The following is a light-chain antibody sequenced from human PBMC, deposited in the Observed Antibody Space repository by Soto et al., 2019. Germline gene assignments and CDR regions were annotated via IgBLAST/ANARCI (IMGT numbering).Light chain of an antibody. CDR3: QQRSNWPRT. CDR2: GAS. Sequence: EIVLTTSRGTLSLSPVERATISCRASQRVSSSYLAWYQQKPGQAPRLLIYGASSRATGIPDRFSGSGSGTDFTLTISRREPEDFAGYYCQQRSNWPRTVGQGTRLEIK. J-gene: IGKJ5*01. V-gene: IGKV3D-20*02. CDR1: QRVSSSY.